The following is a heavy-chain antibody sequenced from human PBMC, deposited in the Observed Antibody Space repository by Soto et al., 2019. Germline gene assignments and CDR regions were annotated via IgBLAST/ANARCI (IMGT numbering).Heavy chain of an antibody. V-gene: IGHV3-23*01. CDR3: AKRAPPRYCSGGSCYDN. Sequence: GGSLRLSCAASGFTFSSYAMSWVRQAPGKGLEWVSAISGSGGSTYYADSVKGRFTISRDNSKNTLYLQMNSLRAEDTAVYYCAKRAPPRYCSGGSCYDNWGQGTLVTVSS. CDR2: ISGSGGST. D-gene: IGHD2-15*01. CDR1: GFTFSSYA. J-gene: IGHJ4*02.